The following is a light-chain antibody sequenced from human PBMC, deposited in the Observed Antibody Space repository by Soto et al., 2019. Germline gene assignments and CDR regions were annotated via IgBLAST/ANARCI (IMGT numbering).Light chain of an antibody. CDR1: QTISYW. CDR2: KAS. CDR3: QQYDTYPLT. Sequence: DIQMTQSPSTLSASVGDRVTITCRASQTISYWLAWYQQKPGKAPNLLISKASSLESGAPSRFSGSGSGTEFTLTISSLQPDDFATYYCQQYDTYPLTFGGGTKVEIK. V-gene: IGKV1-5*03. J-gene: IGKJ4*01.